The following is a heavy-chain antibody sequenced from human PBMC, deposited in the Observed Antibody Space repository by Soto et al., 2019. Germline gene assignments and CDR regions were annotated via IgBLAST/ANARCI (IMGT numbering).Heavy chain of an antibody. CDR2: IYYSGST. Sequence: QLQLQESGPGLVKPSETLSLTCTVSGGSISSSSYYWGWIRQPPGKGLEWIGSIYYSGSTYYNPSLKSRVTISVDTSKNQFSLKLSSVTAADTAVYYCASPHQSSYSGSYFPEDYFDYWGQGTLVTVSS. J-gene: IGHJ4*02. CDR3: ASPHQSSYSGSYFPEDYFDY. D-gene: IGHD1-26*01. CDR1: GGSISSSSYY. V-gene: IGHV4-39*01.